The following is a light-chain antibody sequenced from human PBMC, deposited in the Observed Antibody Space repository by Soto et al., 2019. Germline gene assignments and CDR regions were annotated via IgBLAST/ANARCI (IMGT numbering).Light chain of an antibody. CDR3: QQSYSTPRP. CDR2: AAS. CDR1: QSISSY. V-gene: IGKV1-39*01. Sequence: DIQMTESPSSLSASVGDRVTITCRASQSISSYLNWYQQKPGKVPKLLIYAASSLQSGVPSRFSGSGSGTDFTLTISSLHSEDFATYYCQQSYSTPRPFAQGTKVDIK. J-gene: IGKJ1*01.